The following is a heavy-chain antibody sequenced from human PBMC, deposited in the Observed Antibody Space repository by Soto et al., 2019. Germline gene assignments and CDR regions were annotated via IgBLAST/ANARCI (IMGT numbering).Heavy chain of an antibody. CDR3: AREGTIYCTNGVCRAFDI. CDR2: IYYSGGT. D-gene: IGHD2-8*01. Sequence: SETLSLTCTVSGGSISSYYWSWIRQPPGKGLEWIGYIYYSGGTNYNPSLKSRVTISVDTSKNQFSLKLSSVTAADTAVYYCAREGTIYCTNGVCRAFDIWGQGTMVTVSS. V-gene: IGHV4-59*01. CDR1: GGSISSYY. J-gene: IGHJ3*02.